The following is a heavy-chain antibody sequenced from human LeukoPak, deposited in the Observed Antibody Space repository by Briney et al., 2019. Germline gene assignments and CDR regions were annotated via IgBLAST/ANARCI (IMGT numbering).Heavy chain of an antibody. CDR2: ISSSGTYI. CDR3: ARDHMTTVFQH. J-gene: IGHJ1*01. CDR1: GFTFSTYS. Sequence: AGGSLRLSCAASGFTFSTYSMNWVRQAPGKGLEWVSSISSSGTYIYYADSVKGRFTISRDNAKNSLYLQMNSLRAEDTAVYYCARDHMTTVFQHWGQGTLVTVSS. V-gene: IGHV3-21*01. D-gene: IGHD4-11*01.